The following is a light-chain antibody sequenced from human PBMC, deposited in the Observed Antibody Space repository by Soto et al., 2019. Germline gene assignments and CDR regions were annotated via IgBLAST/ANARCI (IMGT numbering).Light chain of an antibody. Sequence: DIQMTQSPSSLSASVGDRVTVTCRASQSITTYLNWYQQKPGKAPKLLIYAASSLQSGVPSRFSGSGSGTDCTLTITSLQPEDFATYICQQSYGTTWTFGQGTKVEIK. CDR1: QSITTY. CDR3: QQSYGTTWT. V-gene: IGKV1-39*01. J-gene: IGKJ1*01. CDR2: AAS.